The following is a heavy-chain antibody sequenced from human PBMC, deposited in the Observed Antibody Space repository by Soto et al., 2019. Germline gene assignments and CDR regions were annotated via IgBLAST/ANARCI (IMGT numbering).Heavy chain of an antibody. CDR2: ISHGGNT. Sequence: VXLXESGPGLVKPSGTLSLTCSVSGGSISSESFYWSWVRQHPGKGLEWIGEISHGGNTNYNPSLKSRATISLDKSNNQFSLSLSFVTAADTALYYCATKTVAVAGLDWGHGTPVTVSS. CDR1: GGSISSESFY. V-gene: IGHV4-4*02. J-gene: IGHJ4*01. CDR3: ATKTVAVAGLD. D-gene: IGHD6-13*01.